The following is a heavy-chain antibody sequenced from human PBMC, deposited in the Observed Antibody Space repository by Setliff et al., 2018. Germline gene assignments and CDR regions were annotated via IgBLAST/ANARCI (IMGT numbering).Heavy chain of an antibody. Sequence: PSETLSLTCTVSGGPISSGDYYWSWIRQPPGKGLEWIGYIYYSGSTYYSPSLKSRVTISVDTSKNQFSLRLSSVTAADTAVYYCARDRDSGSHTPYAAFDIWGQGTMVTVSS. CDR3: ARDRDSGSHTPYAAFDI. CDR2: IYYSGST. D-gene: IGHD1-26*01. CDR1: GGPISSGDYY. J-gene: IGHJ3*02. V-gene: IGHV4-30-4*08.